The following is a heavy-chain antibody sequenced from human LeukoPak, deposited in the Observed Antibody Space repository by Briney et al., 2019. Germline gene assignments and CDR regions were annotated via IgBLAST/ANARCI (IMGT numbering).Heavy chain of an antibody. CDR2: IYYSGST. Sequence: TSETLSLTCTVSGGSISNYYWSWIRQSPVKGLEWIGFIYYSGSTNYNPSLKSRVTISVDTSKNQFSLKLSSVTAADTAVYYCARARRWNAAVEGWWFDPWGQGTLVTVSS. J-gene: IGHJ5*02. CDR3: ARARRWNAAVEGWWFDP. CDR1: GGSISNYY. V-gene: IGHV4-59*01. D-gene: IGHD1-1*01.